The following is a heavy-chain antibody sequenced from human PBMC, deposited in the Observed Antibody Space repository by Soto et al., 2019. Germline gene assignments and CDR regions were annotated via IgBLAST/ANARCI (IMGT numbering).Heavy chain of an antibody. V-gene: IGHV4-59*01. J-gene: IGHJ5*02. D-gene: IGHD3-3*01. CDR1: AGSNSSCY. Sequence: SETLSRPRTGSAGSNSSCYSSLIRQPLGKGMDWIGYIYYSGSTNYNPSRKSRVTISVDTSKNQFSLKLSSVTAADTAVYYCARGHPGELIFGVVIGSWFDPWGQGTLVTVSS. CDR3: ARGHPGELIFGVVIGSWFDP. CDR2: IYYSGST.